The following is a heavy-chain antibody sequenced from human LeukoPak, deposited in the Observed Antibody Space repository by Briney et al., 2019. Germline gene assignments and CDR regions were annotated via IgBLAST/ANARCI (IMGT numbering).Heavy chain of an antibody. Sequence: SETLSLTCTVSGGSISSYYWSWIRQPPGKGLEWIGYIYYSGSTNYNPSLKSRVTISVDTSKNQFSLKLSSVTAADTAVYYCARAPRERDCSGGSCLLYYYYYMDVWGKGTTVTISS. CDR3: ARAPRERDCSGGSCLLYYYYYMDV. V-gene: IGHV4-59*01. J-gene: IGHJ6*03. D-gene: IGHD2-15*01. CDR1: GGSISSYY. CDR2: IYYSGST.